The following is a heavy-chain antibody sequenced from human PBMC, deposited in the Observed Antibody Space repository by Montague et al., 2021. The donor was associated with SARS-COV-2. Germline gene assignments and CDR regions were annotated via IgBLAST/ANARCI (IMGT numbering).Heavy chain of an antibody. CDR2: IDWDEDQ. CDR1: GFSPNTSGMC. CDR3: ARSYGDYRDSYFDY. V-gene: IGHV2-70*01. J-gene: IGHJ4*02. D-gene: IGHD4-17*01. Sequence: PALVKPTQTLTLTCTFSGFSPNTSGMCVSWIRQPPGKALEWLALIDWDEDQYYSTSLKTRLTISKDTSKNQVVLTMTNMDPIDTATYYCARSYGDYRDSYFDYWGQGTLVTVSS.